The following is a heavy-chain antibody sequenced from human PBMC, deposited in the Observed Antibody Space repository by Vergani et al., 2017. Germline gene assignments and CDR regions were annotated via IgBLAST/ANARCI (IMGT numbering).Heavy chain of an antibody. V-gene: IGHV4-61*02. J-gene: IGHJ4*02. Sequence: QVQLRQWGAGLVKPSETLSLTCTVSGGSISSGNYYWSWIRQPAGKGLEWIGRIYTSGSTNYNPSLKSRVTISADTSKNQFSLKLNSVTAADTAVYYCARAAASALDNWGQGTLVTVSS. D-gene: IGHD6-13*01. CDR1: GGSISSGNYY. CDR2: IYTSGST. CDR3: ARAAASALDN.